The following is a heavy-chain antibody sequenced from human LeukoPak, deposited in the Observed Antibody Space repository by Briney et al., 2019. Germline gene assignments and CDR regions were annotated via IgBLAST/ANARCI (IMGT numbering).Heavy chain of an antibody. V-gene: IGHV4-34*01. CDR1: GGSFSGYY. Sequence: SETLSLTCGVNGGSFSGYYWSWIRQPPGKGLEWIGEINHSGSTNYKPSLKSRVTISVDTSKNQFSLKLSSVTAADTAVYYCALNLGRVATMTYLDYWGQGTLVTVSS. CDR3: ALNLGRVATMTYLDY. D-gene: IGHD5-12*01. CDR2: INHSGST. J-gene: IGHJ4*02.